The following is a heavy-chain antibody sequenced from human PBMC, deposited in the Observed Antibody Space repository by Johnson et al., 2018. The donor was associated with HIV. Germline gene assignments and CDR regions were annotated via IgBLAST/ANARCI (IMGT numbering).Heavy chain of an antibody. Sequence: VQLVESGGGLVQPGRSLRLSCAASGFTFDDYAMHWVRQVPGKGLEWVSGISWNSGSIGYADSVKGRFTISRDNAKNSLYLQMNSLRAEDTALYYCAKDREYYDTGAFDIWGQGTMVTVSS. CDR3: AKDREYYDTGAFDI. J-gene: IGHJ3*02. CDR1: GFTFDDYA. V-gene: IGHV3-9*01. CDR2: ISWNSGSI. D-gene: IGHD3-22*01.